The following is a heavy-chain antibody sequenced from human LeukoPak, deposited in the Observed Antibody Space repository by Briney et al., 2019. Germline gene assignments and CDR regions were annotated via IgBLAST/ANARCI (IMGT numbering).Heavy chain of an antibody. J-gene: IGHJ4*02. D-gene: IGHD3-16*01. CDR3: ATGGYYLDY. V-gene: IGHV3-15*07. CDR2: IKSKTTGGTT. CDR1: GFIFSNAW. Sequence: PGGSLRLSCAASGFIFSNAWMNWVRQAPGKGLDWVGRIKSKTTGGTTDYAAPVKGRCIISRDDSKNTEYMQMNSLKTEDTAMYHCATGGYYLDYWGQGTLVTVSS.